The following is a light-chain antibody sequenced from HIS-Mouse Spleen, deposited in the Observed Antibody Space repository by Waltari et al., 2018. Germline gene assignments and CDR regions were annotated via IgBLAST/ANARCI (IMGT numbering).Light chain of an antibody. Sequence: QSALTQPASVSGSPGHSIPISCTGTSRYAGGYNYVSWYQQHPGKSPKLMIYEVSNRPSGVSNRFSGSKSGNTASLTISGLQAEDEADYYCSSYTSSSTWVFGGGTKLTVL. CDR3: SSYTSSSTWV. CDR1: SRYAGGYNY. J-gene: IGLJ3*02. V-gene: IGLV2-14*01. CDR2: EVS.